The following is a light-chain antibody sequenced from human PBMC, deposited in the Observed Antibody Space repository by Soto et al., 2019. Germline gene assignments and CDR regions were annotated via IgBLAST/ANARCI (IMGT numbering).Light chain of an antibody. J-gene: IGKJ5*01. CDR3: QQYGSSPTIT. CDR2: GAS. Sequence: EIVWTQSPGTLSLSPGERATLSSRPSQSVSSSYLAWYQQKPGQAPRLXXYGASSRANGIPDRFSGSGSGTDFTLTISRLEPEDFAVYDCQQYGSSPTITFGQGTRLEIK. CDR1: QSVSSSY. V-gene: IGKV3-20*01.